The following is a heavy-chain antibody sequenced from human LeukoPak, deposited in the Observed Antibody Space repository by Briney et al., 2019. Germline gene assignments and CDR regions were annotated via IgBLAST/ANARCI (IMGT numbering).Heavy chain of an antibody. Sequence: SVKVSCKASGGTFSSYAISWVRQAPGQGLEWMGGIIPIFGTANYAQKFQGRVTITADESTSTAYMGLSSLRSEDTAVCYCARGFLGGYDFWSGRNPEYFQHWGQGALVTVSS. D-gene: IGHD3-3*01. CDR2: IIPIFGTA. V-gene: IGHV1-69*13. J-gene: IGHJ1*01. CDR3: ARGFLGGYDFWSGRNPEYFQH. CDR1: GGTFSSYA.